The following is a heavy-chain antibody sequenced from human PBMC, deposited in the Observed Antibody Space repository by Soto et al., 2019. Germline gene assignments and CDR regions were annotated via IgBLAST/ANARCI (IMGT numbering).Heavy chain of an antibody. Sequence: EVQLVESGGGVVRPGGSLRLSCAASGFTFDDYAMTWVREAPGKGLEWVSGINWNGGRTDYADSVKGRFTISRDNVKNSLYLQMNSLRAEDTAVYYCATAVETKVQSRVGYWGQGTLVSISS. CDR3: ATAVETKVQSRVGY. CDR1: GFTFDDYA. V-gene: IGHV3-20*04. D-gene: IGHD2-21*02. CDR2: INWNGGRT. J-gene: IGHJ4*02.